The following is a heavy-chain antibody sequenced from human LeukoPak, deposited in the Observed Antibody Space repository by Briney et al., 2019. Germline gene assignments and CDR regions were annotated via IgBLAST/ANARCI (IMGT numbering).Heavy chain of an antibody. D-gene: IGHD4-17*01. CDR2: IYYSGST. V-gene: IGHV4-59*01. CDR1: GGSISSYY. Sequence: SETLSLTCTVSGGSISSYYWSWIRQPPGKGLEWIGYIYYSGSTNYNPSLKSRVTISVDTSKNQFSLKLSSVTAADTAVYYCARGLTVTTLDYWGQGTLVTVSS. CDR3: ARGLTVTTLDY. J-gene: IGHJ4*02.